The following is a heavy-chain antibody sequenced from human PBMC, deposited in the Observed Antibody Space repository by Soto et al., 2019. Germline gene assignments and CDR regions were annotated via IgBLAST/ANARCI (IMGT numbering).Heavy chain of an antibody. D-gene: IGHD1-26*01. CDR1: GFTFSSYA. V-gene: IGHV3-23*01. J-gene: IGHJ4*02. CDR2: ISGSGGST. Sequence: GGSLRLSCAASGFTFSSYAMSWVRQAPGKGLEWVSAISGSGGSTYYADSVKDRFTISRDNSKNTLYLQMNSLRAEDTAVYYCAKAGSGSYFPFVDYWGQGTLVTVSS. CDR3: AKAGSGSYFPFVDY.